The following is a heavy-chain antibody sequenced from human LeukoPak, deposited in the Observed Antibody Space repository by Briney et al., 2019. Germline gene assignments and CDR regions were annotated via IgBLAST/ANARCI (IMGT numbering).Heavy chain of an antibody. CDR1: GVSINRFY. CDR2: IYSGVPT. V-gene: IGHV4-4*09. CDR3: VQTTGWPGFDY. Sequence: PSETLSLTCTTSGVSINRFYWSWVRQPPAKGLEWIGNIYSGVPTYFNPSLKSRVTISVDTSKNQFSLNLTPVTAADTAMYYCVQTTGWPGFDYWGQGILVTVSS. J-gene: IGHJ4*02. D-gene: IGHD1-1*01.